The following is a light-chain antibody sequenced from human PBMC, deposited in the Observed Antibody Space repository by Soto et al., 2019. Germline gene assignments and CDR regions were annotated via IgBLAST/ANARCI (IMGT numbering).Light chain of an antibody. V-gene: IGLV1-44*01. CDR3: ASWEDSLSGRL. CDR2: TNN. J-gene: IGLJ2*01. CDR1: NSNIGSNT. Sequence: QSVLTQPPSASGTPGQRVTISCSGSNSNIGSNTVNWYQQLPRTAPKLLIHTNNQRPSGVADRFSGSKSGTSASLTISGLQSDDEADYFCASWEDSLSGRLFGGGTKLTVL.